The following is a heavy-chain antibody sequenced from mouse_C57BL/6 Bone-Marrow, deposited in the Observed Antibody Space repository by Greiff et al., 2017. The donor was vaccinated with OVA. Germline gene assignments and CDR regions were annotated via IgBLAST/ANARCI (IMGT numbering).Heavy chain of an antibody. CDR1: GYTFTSYW. J-gene: IGHJ4*01. CDR2: IDPSDSYT. Sequence: QVQLKQSGAELVMPGASVKLSCKASGYTFTSYWMHWVKQRPGQGLEWIGEIDPSDSYTNYNQKFKGKSTLTVDKSSSTAYMQLSSLTSEDSAVYYCAKIYSGAMDYWGQGTSVTVSS. CDR3: AKIYSGAMDY. D-gene: IGHD2-1*01. V-gene: IGHV1-69*01.